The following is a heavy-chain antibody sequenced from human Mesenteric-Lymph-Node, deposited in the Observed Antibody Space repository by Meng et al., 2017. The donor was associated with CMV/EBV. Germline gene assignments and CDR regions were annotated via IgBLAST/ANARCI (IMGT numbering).Heavy chain of an antibody. CDR2: TFYRSKWYN. Sequence: SQTPSLTRAISGDSVSNNNGAWNWVRQSPSRGLEWLGRTFYRSKWYNEYALSVKSRITVNPDTSKNQFSLQLSSVTPEDTAVYYCARGLPNYYEYGMDVWGQGTTVTVSS. CDR1: GDSVSNNNGA. CDR3: ARGLPNYYEYGMDV. J-gene: IGHJ6*02. V-gene: IGHV6-1*01.